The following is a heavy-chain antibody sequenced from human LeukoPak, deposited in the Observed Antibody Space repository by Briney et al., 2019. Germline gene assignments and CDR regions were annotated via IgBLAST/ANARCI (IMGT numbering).Heavy chain of an antibody. CDR3: ARERRTEEMATELIEDYFDY. J-gene: IGHJ4*02. D-gene: IGHD5-24*01. CDR1: GGSISSYY. Sequence: SETLSLTCTVSGGSISSYYWSWIRQPPGKGLEWIGYIYDIVSTNYNPSLKSRVTISVDTSKNQFSLKLSSVTAADTAVYYCARERRTEEMATELIEDYFDYWGQGTLVTVSS. V-gene: IGHV4-59*01. CDR2: IYDIVST.